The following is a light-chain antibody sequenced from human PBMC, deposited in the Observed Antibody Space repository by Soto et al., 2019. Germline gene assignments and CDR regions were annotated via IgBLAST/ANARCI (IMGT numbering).Light chain of an antibody. CDR1: QFVSSR. V-gene: IGKV3-15*01. CDR3: QEYIQWPPGM. Sequence: DIVVTQSPATLSASPGERVTLSCRASQFVSSRLAWYQRRPGQVPRLLIYDTSTRAPGISARFSGSGSGTEFTLPISSLQSADFAVYYCQEYIQWPPGMFGPGTTVDIK. CDR2: DTS. J-gene: IGKJ1*01.